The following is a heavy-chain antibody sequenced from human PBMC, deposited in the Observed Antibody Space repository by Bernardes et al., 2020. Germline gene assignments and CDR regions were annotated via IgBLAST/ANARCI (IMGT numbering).Heavy chain of an antibody. CDR1: GYTFTDYY. J-gene: IGHJ4*02. D-gene: IGHD3-22*01. CDR2: MNPNSGGT. V-gene: IGHV1-2*06. CDR3: ARDSTSSGYSPIDY. Sequence: ASVKVSCKASGYTFTDYYIHWVRQAPGQGLEWMGRMNPNSGGTNYAQRFQGRITMTRDTSINTAYMELSSLSSDDTAVYYCARDSTSSGYSPIDYWGQGTLVTVSS.